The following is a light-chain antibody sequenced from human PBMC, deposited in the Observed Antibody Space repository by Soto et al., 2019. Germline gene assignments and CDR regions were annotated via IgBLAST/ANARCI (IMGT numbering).Light chain of an antibody. Sequence: DIQMTQSPSSRSASVGDRVTITCRASQSISSYLNWYQQKPGKAPKLLIYAASSLQSGVPSRFSGSGSGTDFTLLISSLQHEDFATYYCQQSYSTPRTFGQGTKVEIK. J-gene: IGKJ1*01. V-gene: IGKV1-39*01. CDR1: QSISSY. CDR2: AAS. CDR3: QQSYSTPRT.